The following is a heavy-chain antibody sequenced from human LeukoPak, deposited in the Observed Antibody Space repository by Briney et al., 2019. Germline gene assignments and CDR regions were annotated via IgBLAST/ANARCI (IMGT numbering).Heavy chain of an antibody. V-gene: IGHV3-23*01. CDR1: GFTFSSYG. CDR3: AKDRAPRLRYFDWLPGGY. CDR2: ISGSGGST. Sequence: GGSLRLSCAASGFTFSSYGMSWVRQAPGKGLEWVSAISGSGGSTYYADSVKGRFTISRDNSKNTLYLQMNSLRAEDTAVYYCAKDRAPRLRYFDWLPGGYWGQGTLVTVSS. J-gene: IGHJ4*02. D-gene: IGHD3-9*01.